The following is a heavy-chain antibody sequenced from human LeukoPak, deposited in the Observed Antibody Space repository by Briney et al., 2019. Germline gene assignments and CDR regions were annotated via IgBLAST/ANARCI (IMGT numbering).Heavy chain of an antibody. CDR1: GYTFTGYY. CDR2: INPNSGGT. D-gene: IGHD3-22*01. CDR3: ARDHGITMIVNGVP. J-gene: IGHJ5*02. V-gene: IGHV1-2*06. Sequence: ASVKVSCKVSGYTFTGYYMHWVRQAPGQGLEWMGRINPNSGGTNYAQKFQGRVTMTRDTSISTAYMELSRLRSDDTAVYYCARDHGITMIVNGVPWGQGTLVTVSS.